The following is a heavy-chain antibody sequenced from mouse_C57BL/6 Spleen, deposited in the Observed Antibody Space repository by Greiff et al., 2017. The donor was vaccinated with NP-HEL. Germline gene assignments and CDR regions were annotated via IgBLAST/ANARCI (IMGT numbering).Heavy chain of an antibody. Sequence: QVQLQQPGTELVKPGASVKLSCKASGYTFTSYWMHWVKQRPGQGLEWIGIINPSDGGTNYNEKFKSKATLTVDKSSSTAYMQLSSLTSEDSAVYYCASPVYGSCYRYFDGWGTGTTVTASS. D-gene: IGHD1-1*01. J-gene: IGHJ1*03. CDR3: ASPVYGSCYRYFDG. V-gene: IGHV1-53*01. CDR2: INPSDGGT. CDR1: GYTFTSYW.